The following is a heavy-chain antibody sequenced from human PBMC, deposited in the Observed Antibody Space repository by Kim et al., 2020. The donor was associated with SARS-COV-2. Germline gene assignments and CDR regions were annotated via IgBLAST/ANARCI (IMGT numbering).Heavy chain of an antibody. J-gene: IGHJ2*01. CDR2: IYYSGST. CDR1: GGSISSGGYY. V-gene: IGHV4-31*03. Sequence: SETLSLTCTVSGGSISSGGYYWSWIRQHPGKGLEWIGYIYYSGSTYYNPSLKSRVTISVDTSKNQFSLKLSSVTAADTAVYYCARDRAPTLRYFHWTQYWYFDLWGRGTLVTVSS. CDR3: ARDRAPTLRYFHWTQYWYFDL. D-gene: IGHD3-9*01.